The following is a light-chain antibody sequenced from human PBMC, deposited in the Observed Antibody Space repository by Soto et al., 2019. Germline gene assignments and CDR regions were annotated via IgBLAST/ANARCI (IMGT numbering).Light chain of an antibody. J-gene: IGLJ1*01. CDR3: TSYTSSTPFYV. CDR2: DNN. V-gene: IGLV1-40*03. CDR1: SSNIGAHSN. Sequence: QSALTQPPSVSGAPGQRVTISCTGSSSNIGAHSNVYWYQHLPGTAPKLLIYDNNNRPSGVPDRFSGSKSGDTASLTISGLQAEDEADYYCTSYTSSTPFYVFGTGTKVTVL.